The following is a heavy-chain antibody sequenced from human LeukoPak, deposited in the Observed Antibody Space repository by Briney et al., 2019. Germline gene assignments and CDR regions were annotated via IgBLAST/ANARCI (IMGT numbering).Heavy chain of an antibody. V-gene: IGHV4-4*02. CDR3: ARGGSYYGSGRKGFYYFDY. CDR1: GGSISSSNW. CDR2: IYHSGST. Sequence: SETLSLTCAVSGGSISSSNWWSWVRQPPGKGLEWIGEIYHSGSTNYNPSLKSRVTISVDTSKNQFSLKLSSVTAADTAVYYCARGGSYYGSGRKGFYYFDYWGQGTLVTVSS. D-gene: IGHD3-10*01. J-gene: IGHJ4*02.